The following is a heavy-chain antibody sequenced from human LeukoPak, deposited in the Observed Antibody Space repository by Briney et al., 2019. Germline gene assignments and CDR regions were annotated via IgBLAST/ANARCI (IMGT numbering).Heavy chain of an antibody. Sequence: ASVKVSFKASGYDFTSVGITWVRRAPGQGLEWMGWISPYNGNIRYAQKFQGRVAMTTDTSTTTAYMELRGLRFNDTAVYYCARAGSGSGWYFDYWGQGTLVTVSS. CDR2: ISPYNGNI. CDR3: ARAGSGSGWYFDY. CDR1: GYDFTSVG. V-gene: IGHV1-18*01. D-gene: IGHD6-19*01. J-gene: IGHJ4*02.